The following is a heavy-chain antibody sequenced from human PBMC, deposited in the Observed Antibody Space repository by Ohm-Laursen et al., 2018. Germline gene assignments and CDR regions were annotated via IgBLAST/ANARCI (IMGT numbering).Heavy chain of an antibody. CDR1: GFTFSTYS. D-gene: IGHD6-19*01. Sequence: SLRLSCTASGFTFSTYSMNWVRQAPGKGLEWVSYISDSSSSVYYADSVRGRFTISRDNAKNSLYLQMNSLRAEDTAVYYCARIITVAGDDCWGQGTLVPVSS. CDR2: ISDSSSSV. J-gene: IGHJ4*01. CDR3: ARIITVAGDDC. V-gene: IGHV3-48*01.